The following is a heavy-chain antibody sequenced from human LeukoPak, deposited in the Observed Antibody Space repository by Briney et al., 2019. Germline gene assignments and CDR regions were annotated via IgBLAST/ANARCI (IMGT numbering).Heavy chain of an antibody. CDR2: ITSSSNTI. CDR3: ARWGDGYNYLSY. J-gene: IGHJ4*02. V-gene: IGHV3-48*01. D-gene: IGHD5-24*01. Sequence: GGSLRLSCAASGLTFSSYSMNWVRQAPGKGLEWLSYITSSSNTIYYADSVRGRFTISRDNAKNSLYLQMHSLRAEDTAVYYCARWGDGYNYLSYWGQGTLVTVSS. CDR1: GLTFSSYS.